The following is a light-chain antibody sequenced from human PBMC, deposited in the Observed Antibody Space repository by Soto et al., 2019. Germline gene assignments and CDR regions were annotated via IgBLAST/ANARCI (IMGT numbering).Light chain of an antibody. Sequence: DIQMTQPPSSLSASVGDRVTITCRASQSISSYLNWYQQKPGKAPKLLIYAASSLQSGVPSRFSGSGSGTDFTLTISSLQPEDFATYYCQQSYSTPPGGTFGGGTKVDI. V-gene: IGKV1-39*01. J-gene: IGKJ4*01. CDR3: QQSYSTPPGGT. CDR1: QSISSY. CDR2: AAS.